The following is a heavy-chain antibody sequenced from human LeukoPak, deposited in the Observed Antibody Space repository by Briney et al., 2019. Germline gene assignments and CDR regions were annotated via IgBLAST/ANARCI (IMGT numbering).Heavy chain of an antibody. Sequence: SVTLSLTCAVYGGSFSGYYWSWIRQPPGKGLEWIGEINHSGSTNYNPSLKSRVNIPLDTSKNHFSIKLSSVTAAHTAVYYCAGYYDYVWGSYRPPAYWGQGTLVTVSS. CDR1: GGSFSGYY. J-gene: IGHJ4*02. CDR2: INHSGST. V-gene: IGHV4-34*01. D-gene: IGHD3-16*02. CDR3: AGYYDYVWGSYRPPAY.